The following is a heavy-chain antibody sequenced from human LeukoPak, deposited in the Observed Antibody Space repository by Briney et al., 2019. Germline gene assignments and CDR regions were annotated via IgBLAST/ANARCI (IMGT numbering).Heavy chain of an antibody. CDR1: GFTFSSYS. J-gene: IGHJ3*02. Sequence: GGSLRLSXAASGFTFSSYSMNWVRQAPGKGLEWVSYISSSSSTIYYADSVKGRFTISRDNAKNSLYLQMNSLRAEDTAVYYCARDMYGEAFDIWGQGTMVTVSS. CDR2: ISSSSSTI. CDR3: ARDMYGEAFDI. V-gene: IGHV3-48*01. D-gene: IGHD3-10*02.